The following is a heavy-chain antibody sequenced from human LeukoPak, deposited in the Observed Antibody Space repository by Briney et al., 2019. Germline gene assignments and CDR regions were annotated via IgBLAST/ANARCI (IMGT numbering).Heavy chain of an antibody. CDR2: IYPGDSDT. Sequence: GESLKISCKTSGYSFTSHWIGWVRQMPGKGLEWMGIIYPGDSDTRYSPSFQGQVTISADKSISTAYLQWSSLKASDTAMYYCARRTYYYDSSGYSFDYWGQGTLVTVSS. J-gene: IGHJ4*02. CDR3: ARRTYYYDSSGYSFDY. D-gene: IGHD3-22*01. V-gene: IGHV5-51*01. CDR1: GYSFTSHW.